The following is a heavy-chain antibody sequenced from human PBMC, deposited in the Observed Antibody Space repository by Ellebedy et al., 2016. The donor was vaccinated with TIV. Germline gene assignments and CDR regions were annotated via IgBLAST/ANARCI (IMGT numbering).Heavy chain of an antibody. Sequence: GGSLRLXXAASGFSISSYSMNWVRQAPGKGLEWVSSISSSSSHIYYADSVKGRFTISRDNAKNSLYLQMNSLRPEDTAVFYCARDRVSYDGMDVWGQGTTVTVSS. CDR1: GFSISSYS. J-gene: IGHJ6*02. CDR3: ARDRVSYDGMDV. V-gene: IGHV3-21*01. CDR2: ISSSSSHI. D-gene: IGHD3-10*01.